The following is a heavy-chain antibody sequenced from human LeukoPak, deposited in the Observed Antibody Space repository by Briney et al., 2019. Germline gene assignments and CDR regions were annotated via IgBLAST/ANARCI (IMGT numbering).Heavy chain of an antibody. V-gene: IGHV4-4*07. Sequence: SETLSLTCTVSGGSISSYYWSWIRQPAGKGLEWIVRIYTSGSTNYNPSLKSRVTMSVDTSKNQFSLKLSSVTAADTAVYYCARVGYYGSGSYYNSYYFDYWGQGTLVTVSS. CDR2: IYTSGST. J-gene: IGHJ4*02. D-gene: IGHD3-10*01. CDR3: ARVGYYGSGSYYNSYYFDY. CDR1: GGSISSYY.